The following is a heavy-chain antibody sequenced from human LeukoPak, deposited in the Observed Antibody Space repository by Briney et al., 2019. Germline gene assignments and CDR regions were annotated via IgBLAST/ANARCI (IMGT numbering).Heavy chain of an antibody. J-gene: IGHJ4*02. V-gene: IGHV1-69*13. CDR1: GGTFSSYT. CDR2: IIPKFGTA. CDR3: ARGSYYYGSGSFMGSDY. D-gene: IGHD3-10*01. Sequence: GASVKVSCKASGGTFSSYTISWVRQAPGQGLEWMGGIIPKFGTAKYAQKFQDGVTITADESTSTAYMELSSLTSEDTAVYYCARGSYYYGSGSFMGSDYWGQGILVTVSS.